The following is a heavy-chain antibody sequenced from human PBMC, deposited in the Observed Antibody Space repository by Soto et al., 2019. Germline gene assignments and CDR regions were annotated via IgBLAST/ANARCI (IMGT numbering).Heavy chain of an antibody. CDR2: INHSGST. CDR3: ARPFGAARMVAKGAFDI. CDR1: GGSFSGYC. J-gene: IGHJ3*02. D-gene: IGHD6-6*01. V-gene: IGHV4-34*01. Sequence: SETLSLTCAVYGGSFSGYCWSWIRQPPGKGLEWIGEINHSGSTNYNPPLKSRVTISVDTSKNQFSLKLSSVTAADTAVYYCARPFGAARMVAKGAFDIWGQGTMVTVSS.